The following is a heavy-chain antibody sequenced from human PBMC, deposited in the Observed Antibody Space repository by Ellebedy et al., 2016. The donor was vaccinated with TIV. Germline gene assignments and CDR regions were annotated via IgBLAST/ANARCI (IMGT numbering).Heavy chain of an antibody. CDR3: GKIHRALSGNY. CDR1: GITFSNSS. D-gene: IGHD3-3*02. Sequence: PGGSLRLSCAASGITFSNSSLSLVLQAPGKVLEWVAIIMPDGGEKWYVDSVKGRFTISRDNGKNSLFLQMDSLRADDTAVYYCGKIHRALSGNYWGKGTLVSVSS. V-gene: IGHV3-7*01. J-gene: IGHJ4*02. CDR2: IMPDGGEK.